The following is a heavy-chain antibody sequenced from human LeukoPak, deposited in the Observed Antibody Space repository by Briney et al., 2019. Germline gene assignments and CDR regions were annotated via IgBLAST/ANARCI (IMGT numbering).Heavy chain of an antibody. J-gene: IGHJ5*02. Sequence: SVKVSCKASGGTFSSYAISWVRQAPGQGLEWMGGIIPIFGTANYAQKFQGRVTITADESTSTAYMELSSLRCEDTAVYYCARADWENNWFDPWGQGTLVTVSS. D-gene: IGHD3-9*01. V-gene: IGHV1-69*13. CDR1: GGTFSSYA. CDR2: IIPIFGTA. CDR3: ARADWENNWFDP.